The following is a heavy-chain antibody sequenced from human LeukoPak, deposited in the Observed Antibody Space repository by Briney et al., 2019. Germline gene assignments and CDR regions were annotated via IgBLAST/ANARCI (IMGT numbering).Heavy chain of an antibody. Sequence: GSLRLSCAASGFTFSNYWMHWVRQVPGKGLVWVSRIRDDGSLTDYADSVKGRFTVSRDNAKNTLYLQMNSLRAEDTADCARVFSGNQWQAFDYWGQGTLVAVFS. CDR3: VFSGNQWQAFDY. CDR1: GFTFSNYW. CDR2: IRDDGSLT. D-gene: IGHD1-14*01. V-gene: IGHV3-74*01. J-gene: IGHJ4*02.